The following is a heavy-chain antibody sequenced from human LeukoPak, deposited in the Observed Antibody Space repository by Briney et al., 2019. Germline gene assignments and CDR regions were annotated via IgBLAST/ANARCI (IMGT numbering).Heavy chain of an antibody. CDR2: IDEDGNEK. D-gene: IGHD3-16*01. Sequence: GGSLRLSCAGSGFSFRSFWMSWVRQAPGKGLEWVADIDEDGNEKNYVDFVKGRFTISRDNAKNSLYLQMNSLRVEDTAVYYCASGGHIDYCGQGTLVTVSS. V-gene: IGHV3-7*01. CDR1: GFSFRSFW. CDR3: ASGGHIDY. J-gene: IGHJ4*02.